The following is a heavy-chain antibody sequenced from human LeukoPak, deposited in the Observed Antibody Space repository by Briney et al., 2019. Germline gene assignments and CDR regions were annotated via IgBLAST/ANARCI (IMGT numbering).Heavy chain of an antibody. D-gene: IGHD6-6*01. J-gene: IGHJ4*02. CDR1: GFTFSSYS. CDR3: ARDLTSSLSRGVY. CDR2: ISSSSSTI. Sequence: GGSLRLSCAASGFTFSSYSMNWVRQAPGKGLEWVSYISSSSSTIYYADSVKGRFTISRDNAKNSLYLQMNSLRAEDTAVYYCARDLTSSLSRGVYWGQGTLVTVSS. V-gene: IGHV3-48*01.